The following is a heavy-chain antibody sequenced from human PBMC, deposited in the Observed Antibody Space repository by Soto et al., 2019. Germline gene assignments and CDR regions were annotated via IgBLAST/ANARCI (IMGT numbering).Heavy chain of an antibody. J-gene: IGHJ6*02. D-gene: IGHD6-25*01. CDR3: AREARGYGGGYSYYGMDV. CDR1: GGSFSDSA. Sequence: QVQLVQSGPEVKNPGSSVKVSCKASGGSFSDSALSWVRQAPGQGPEWMGGIIPLFGSPDYAQKFLGRVTVTADESTSTAYMELSRLRTEDTAVYYCAREARGYGGGYSYYGMDVWGQGTTVTVS. V-gene: IGHV1-69*01. CDR2: IIPLFGSP.